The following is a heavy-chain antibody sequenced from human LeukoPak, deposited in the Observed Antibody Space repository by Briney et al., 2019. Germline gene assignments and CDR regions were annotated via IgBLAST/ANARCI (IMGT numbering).Heavy chain of an antibody. V-gene: IGHV3-53*05. CDR2: IYSGGTT. CDR3: ALLFA. CDR1: GFTVSSNY. D-gene: IGHD3-10*02. Sequence: GGSLRLSCAASGFTVSSNYMTWVRQAPGKGLEWVSVIYSGGTTYYADSVKGRFTISRDSSQTTLYLQMNSLRPEDTAGYYFALLFAWGQGTLVTVSS. J-gene: IGHJ5*02.